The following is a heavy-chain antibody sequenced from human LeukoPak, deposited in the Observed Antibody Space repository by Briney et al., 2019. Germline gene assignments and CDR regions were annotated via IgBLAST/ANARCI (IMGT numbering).Heavy chain of an antibody. J-gene: IGHJ3*02. CDR1: GFTFHDYA. CDR2: ITWNGGSV. CDR3: AKGLGVASLIVDALDM. D-gene: IGHD3/OR15-3a*01. V-gene: IGHV3-9*03. Sequence: PGGPLRLSCAASGFTFHDYAMHWVRQVTGKGLEWVSGITWNGGSVLYADSVRGRFTISRDNAKNSLYLQMNSLRPEDMAFYYCAKGLGVASLIVDALDMWGQGTMVTV.